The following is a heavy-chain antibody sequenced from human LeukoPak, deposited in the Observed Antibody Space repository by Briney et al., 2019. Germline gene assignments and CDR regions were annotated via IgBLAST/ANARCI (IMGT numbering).Heavy chain of an antibody. D-gene: IGHD4-11*01. J-gene: IGHJ4*02. V-gene: IGHV5-51*01. Sequence: GASLKISCKGSGYGFTSYWIGWVRPMPGKGLEWMGIIYPGDSDTRYSPSFQGQVTISADKSISTAYLQWSSLKASDTAMYYCARHNSDSNILDYWGQGTLVTVSS. CDR3: ARHNSDSNILDY. CDR2: IYPGDSDT. CDR1: GYGFTSYW.